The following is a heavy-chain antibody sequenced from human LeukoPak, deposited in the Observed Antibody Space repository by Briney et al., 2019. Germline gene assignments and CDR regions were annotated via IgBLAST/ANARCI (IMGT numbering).Heavy chain of an antibody. Sequence: GASVTVSCKASGSTFSTYAINWVRQAPGQGLEWMGGIIPILGTSNYAQRFQGRVTITADESSGTAYMALSSLRSEDTAIYYCATTRDYYENSGYTLLQDWGQGTLVTVSS. CDR3: ATTRDYYENSGYTLLQD. J-gene: IGHJ1*01. CDR2: IIPILGTS. CDR1: GSTFSTYA. D-gene: IGHD3-22*01. V-gene: IGHV1-69*13.